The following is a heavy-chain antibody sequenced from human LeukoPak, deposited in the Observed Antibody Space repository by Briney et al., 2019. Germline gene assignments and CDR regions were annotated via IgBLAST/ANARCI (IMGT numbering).Heavy chain of an antibody. V-gene: IGHV1-24*01. CDR2: FDPEDGET. D-gene: IGHD2-2*01. Sequence: ASVKVSCKVSGYTLTELSMHWVRQAPGKGLEWMGGFDPEDGETIYAQKFLGRVTMTEDTSTDTAYMELSSLRSEDTAVYYCATASEAPPALVRSWGQGTLVTVSS. CDR1: GYTLTELS. CDR3: ATASEAPPALVRS. J-gene: IGHJ4*02.